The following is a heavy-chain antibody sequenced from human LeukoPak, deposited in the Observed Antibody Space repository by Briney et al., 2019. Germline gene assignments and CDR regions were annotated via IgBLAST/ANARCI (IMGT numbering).Heavy chain of an antibody. CDR3: ARDGYYYDGSFQC. J-gene: IGHJ4*02. Sequence: PSETLSLTCAVSGYSISSGYFWAWIRQPPGKGLEWIGSISHSGSTYSKSFLKSRVIISVDTSNNQFSLKLTSVTAADTATYYCARDGYYYDGSFQCWGQGIRVAVSS. CDR2: ISHSGST. D-gene: IGHD3-22*01. V-gene: IGHV4-38-2*02. CDR1: GYSISSGYF.